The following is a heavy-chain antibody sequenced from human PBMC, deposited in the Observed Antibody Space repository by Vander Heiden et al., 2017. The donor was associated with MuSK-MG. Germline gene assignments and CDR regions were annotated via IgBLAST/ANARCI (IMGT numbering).Heavy chain of an antibody. Sequence: QVQLVQSGAEVKKPGASVQVSCKASGYTFTGYYMHWVRQAPGQGLEWMGWINPNSGGTNYAQKFQGRVTMTRDTSISTAYMELSRLRSDDTAVYYCARDIGDPHYYYYYMDVWGKGTTVTVSS. J-gene: IGHJ6*03. CDR1: GYTFTGYY. D-gene: IGHD3-16*01. CDR3: ARDIGDPHYYYYYMDV. CDR2: INPNSGGT. V-gene: IGHV1-2*02.